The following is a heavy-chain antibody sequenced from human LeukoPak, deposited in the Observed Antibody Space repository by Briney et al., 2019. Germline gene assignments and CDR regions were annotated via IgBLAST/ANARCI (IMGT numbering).Heavy chain of an antibody. CDR2: IHGSDGTT. CDR1: GFAFNINA. CDR3: GKDIYRWGFHI. Sequence: GGSLRLSCAASGFAFNINAMSWVRQAPGKGLEWVSAIHGSDGTTHYADSVKGRFTLFRDNSRNTLYLQMNSLRAEDTAVYYCGKDIYRWGFHIWGQATSASVPS. J-gene: IGHJ3*02. D-gene: IGHD1-26*01. V-gene: IGHV3-23*01.